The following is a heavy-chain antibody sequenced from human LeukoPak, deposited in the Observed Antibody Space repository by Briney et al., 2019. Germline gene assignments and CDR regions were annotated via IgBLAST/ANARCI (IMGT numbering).Heavy chain of an antibody. Sequence: PSETLSLTCTVSGGSISSYYWSWIRQPPGKGLEWIGYIYYSGSTNYNPSLKSRVTISVDTSKSQFSLKLSSVTAADMAVYYCARVSEMATNYYYYYGTDVWGQGTTVTVSS. D-gene: IGHD5-24*01. CDR1: GGSISSYY. CDR2: IYYSGST. J-gene: IGHJ6*02. V-gene: IGHV4-59*01. CDR3: ARVSEMATNYYYYYGTDV.